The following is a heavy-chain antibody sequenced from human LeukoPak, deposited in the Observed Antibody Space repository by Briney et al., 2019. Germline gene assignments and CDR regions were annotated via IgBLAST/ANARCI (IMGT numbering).Heavy chain of an antibody. V-gene: IGHV4-59*01. D-gene: IGHD3-22*01. CDR2: IYYSGST. CDR3: ARMTYYYDSSGYYRAPYFDY. Sequence: SETLSLTCTVSGSSISSYYWSWIRQPPGKGLEWIGYIYYSGSTNYNPSLKSRVTISVDTSKNQFSLKLSSVTAADTAVYYCARMTYYYDSSGYYRAPYFDYWGQGTLVTVSS. CDR1: GSSISSYY. J-gene: IGHJ4*02.